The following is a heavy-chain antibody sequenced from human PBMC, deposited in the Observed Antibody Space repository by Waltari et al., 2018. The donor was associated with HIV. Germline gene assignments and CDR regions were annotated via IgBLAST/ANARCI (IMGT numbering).Heavy chain of an antibody. D-gene: IGHD3-9*01. CDR1: PFFVSNSY. CDR2: IYPGGDI. Sequence: EMEVVETGGTVIQPGGSLRLSCVASPFFVSNSYMPWVRQRPGKELEWVAVIYPGGDIYYRDSVKGRFTLSRDRVNNSVSLQIDNLMLDDTAFYFCARGIRYLDPWGQGTLVTVST. V-gene: IGHV3-53*02. CDR3: ARGIRYLDP. J-gene: IGHJ5*02.